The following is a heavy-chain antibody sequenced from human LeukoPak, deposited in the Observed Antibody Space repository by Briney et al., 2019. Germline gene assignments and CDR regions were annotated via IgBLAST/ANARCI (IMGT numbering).Heavy chain of an antibody. CDR3: AGADSQLXXPXXDTLD. J-gene: IGHJ3*02. V-gene: IGHV4-30-2*01. CDR2: IYHSGST. D-gene: IGHD7-27*01. CDR1: GVSISTGGYS. Sequence: PSQTLSLTCAVSGVSISTGGYSWSWIRQPPGKGLEWIGYIYHSGSTYYNPSLKSRVTISVDRSKNLFSLKLTSVTAADTAVYYCAGADSQLXXPXXDTLD.